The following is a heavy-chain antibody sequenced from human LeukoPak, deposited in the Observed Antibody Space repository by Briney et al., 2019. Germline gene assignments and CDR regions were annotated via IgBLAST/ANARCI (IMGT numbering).Heavy chain of an antibody. Sequence: SPSETLSLTCTVSGGSISSGSYYWSWIRQPAGKGLEWIGRIYTGGSTNYNPSLKSRVTISVDTSKNQFSLKLSSVTAADTAVYYCARGYNWNDFYYYYMDVWGKGTTVTVSS. V-gene: IGHV4-61*02. J-gene: IGHJ6*03. CDR2: IYTGGST. CDR1: GGSISSGSYY. D-gene: IGHD1-1*01. CDR3: ARGYNWNDFYYYYMDV.